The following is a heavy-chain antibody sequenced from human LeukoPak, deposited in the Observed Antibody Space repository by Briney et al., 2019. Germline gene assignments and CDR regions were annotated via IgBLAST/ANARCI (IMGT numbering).Heavy chain of an antibody. CDR3: ARGRSGYWVSLFEY. V-gene: IGHV4-39*01. CDR1: GGSISSSSYY. D-gene: IGHD6-25*01. J-gene: IGHJ4*02. Sequence: PSETLSLTCTVSGGSISSSSYYWGWIRQPPGKGLEWIGSIYYSGSTYYNPSLKSRVTISVDTSKNQFSLHPNSVTPEDTAVYYCARGRSGYWVSLFEYWGQGILVTVSS. CDR2: IYYSGST.